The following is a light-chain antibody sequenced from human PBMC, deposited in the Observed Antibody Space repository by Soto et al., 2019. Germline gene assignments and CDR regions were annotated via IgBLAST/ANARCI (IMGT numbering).Light chain of an antibody. Sequence: ESVMTPSALSVTVTHGDPALISWRASHSLLHSNGYNYGDWYLQKPRQSPQLMIYLGSNRSSGVADMFSGSGAGTDCTLKISRVEAEDVGVYYCMQALQTPLTFGGGTKVDIK. CDR3: MQALQTPLT. CDR2: LGS. J-gene: IGKJ4*01. V-gene: IGKV2-28*01. CDR1: HSLLHSNGYNY.